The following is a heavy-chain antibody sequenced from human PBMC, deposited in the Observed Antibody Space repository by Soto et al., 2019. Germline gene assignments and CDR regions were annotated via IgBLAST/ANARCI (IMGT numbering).Heavy chain of an antibody. CDR1: GGSIISGGYS. J-gene: IGHJ4*02. D-gene: IGHD5-18*01. V-gene: IGHV4-30-2*01. CDR2: IYHSGST. Sequence: SETLSLTCAVSGGSIISGGYSWIWIRQPPGKGLEWIGYIYHSGSTYYNPSLKSRVTISVDRSKNQFSLKLSSVTAADTAVYYCARVNADTADYWGQGTLVTVSS. CDR3: ARVNADTADY.